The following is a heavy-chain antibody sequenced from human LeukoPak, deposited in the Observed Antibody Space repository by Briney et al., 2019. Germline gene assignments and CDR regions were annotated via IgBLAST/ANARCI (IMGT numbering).Heavy chain of an antibody. V-gene: IGHV3-23*01. CDR1: GFTFSSYA. J-gene: IGHJ4*02. D-gene: IGHD3-10*01. CDR3: AKSGSGTYYNPDFDY. Sequence: PGGSLRLSSAASGFTFSSYAMTWVRQAPGKGLEWVSGISKSGVSTDYADSVKGRFTISRDNSKNTLYLQMNSLRAEDTAVYYCAKSGSGTYYNPDFDYWGQGTLVTVSS. CDR2: ISKSGVST.